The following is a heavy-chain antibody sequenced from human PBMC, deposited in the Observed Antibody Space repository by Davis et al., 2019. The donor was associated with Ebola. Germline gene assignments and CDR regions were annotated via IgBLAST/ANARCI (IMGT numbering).Heavy chain of an antibody. CDR2: ISYDGNYI. D-gene: IGHD2-15*01. Sequence: GESLKISCAVSGFTFSNYALHWVRQAPGKALEWVAAISYDGNYIYYADSVRGRFTISREDSENTLYLQMNSLRAEDTALYYCARSFHSGGIRTGFWDYWGQGTLVTVSS. CDR3: ARSFHSGGIRTGFWDY. V-gene: IGHV3-30-3*01. J-gene: IGHJ4*02. CDR1: GFTFSNYA.